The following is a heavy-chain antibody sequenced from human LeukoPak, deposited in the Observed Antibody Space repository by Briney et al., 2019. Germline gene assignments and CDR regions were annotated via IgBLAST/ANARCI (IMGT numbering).Heavy chain of an antibody. CDR3: ARMDYYGSGSKYYFDY. J-gene: IGHJ4*02. D-gene: IGHD3-10*01. CDR2: INWNGGST. CDR1: GFTFDDYG. V-gene: IGHV3-20*01. Sequence: GGSLRLSCAASGFTFDDYGMSWVRQAPGKGLEWVSGINWNGGSTGYADSVKGRFTNSRDNAKNSLYLQMNSLRAEDTALYHCARMDYYGSGSKYYFDYWGQGTLVTVSS.